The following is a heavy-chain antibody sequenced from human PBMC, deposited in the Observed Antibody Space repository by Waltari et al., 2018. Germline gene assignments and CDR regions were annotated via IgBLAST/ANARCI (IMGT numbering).Heavy chain of an antibody. CDR1: GYSISSGYY. D-gene: IGHD3-3*01. J-gene: IGHJ5*02. V-gene: IGHV4-38-2*01. Sequence: QVQLQESGPGLVKPSETLSLTCAVSGYSISSGYYWGWIRQPPGKGLGRIGSIYHSGRPFCNRSLRMRVTISVDTSKNQFSLKLSSVTAADTAVYYCARGPDTYYDFWSGYYGNWFDPWGQGTLVTVSS. CDR3: ARGPDTYYDFWSGYYGNWFDP. CDR2: IYHSGRP.